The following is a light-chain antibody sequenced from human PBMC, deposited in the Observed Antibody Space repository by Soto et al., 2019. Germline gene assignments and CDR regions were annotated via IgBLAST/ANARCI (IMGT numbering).Light chain of an antibody. CDR3: QQYYSNPPG. J-gene: IGKJ3*01. CDR1: LSVLNSSNNKNY. V-gene: IGKV4-1*01. Sequence: DIVMTQSPDSLAVSLGERATINCKSSLSVLNSSNNKNYLAWYQQKAGQPPKLLIYWASTRESGVPDRFSGSGSGTDFTLTISSLQAEDVAVYYCQQYYSNPPGFGPGTKVDIK. CDR2: WAS.